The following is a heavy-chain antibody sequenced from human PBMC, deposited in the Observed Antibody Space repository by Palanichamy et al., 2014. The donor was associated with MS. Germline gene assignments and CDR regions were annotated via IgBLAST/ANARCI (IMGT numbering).Heavy chain of an antibody. D-gene: IGHD5-24*01. Sequence: ADSVKGRFTISRDNAKNSLYLQMNSLRAEDTAVYYCARDREMATPNYYYYGMDVWGQGTTVTVSS. V-gene: IGHV3-21*01. CDR3: ARDREMATPNYYYYGMDV. J-gene: IGHJ6*02.